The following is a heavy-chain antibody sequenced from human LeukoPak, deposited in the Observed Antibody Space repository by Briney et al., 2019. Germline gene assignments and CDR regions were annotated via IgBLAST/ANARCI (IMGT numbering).Heavy chain of an antibody. Sequence: SETLSLTCTVSGGSISSYYWSWIRQPPGKGLEWIGYIYYSGSTNYNPSLKSRVTISVDTSKNQFSLKLSSVTAADTAAYYCARAWGDMVRGPKGYYYYYYGMDVWGQGTTVTVSS. V-gene: IGHV4-59*01. J-gene: IGHJ6*02. CDR3: ARAWGDMVRGPKGYYYYYYGMDV. D-gene: IGHD3-10*01. CDR1: GGSISSYY. CDR2: IYYSGST.